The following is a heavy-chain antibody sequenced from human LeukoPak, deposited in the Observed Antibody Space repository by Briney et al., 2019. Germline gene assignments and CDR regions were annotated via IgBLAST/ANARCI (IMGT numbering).Heavy chain of an antibody. V-gene: IGHV4-59*01. CDR1: GSSISSYY. CDR2: IYYSGST. J-gene: IGHJ3*02. CDR3: ARDGYSYGGDAFDI. Sequence: SETLSLTCTVSGSSISSYYWSWIRQPPGKGLEWIGYIYYSGSTNYNPSLKSRVTISVDTSKNQFSLKLSSVTAADTAVYYCARDGYSYGGDAFDIWGQGTMVTVSS. D-gene: IGHD5-18*01.